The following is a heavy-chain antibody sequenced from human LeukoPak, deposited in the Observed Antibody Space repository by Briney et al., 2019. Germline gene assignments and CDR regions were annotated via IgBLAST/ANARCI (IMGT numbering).Heavy chain of an antibody. CDR3: ARVVGAMSFDY. CDR1: GDSISNYY. J-gene: IGHJ4*02. Sequence: SETLSLTCTVSGDSISNYYWTWIRQPAGKGLEWIGRIYSSGSTNYNPSLKSRVTISVDTSKNHFSLRLSSVTAADTAVYYCARVVGAMSFDYWGQGTLVTVSS. CDR2: IYSSGST. D-gene: IGHD1-26*01. V-gene: IGHV4-4*07.